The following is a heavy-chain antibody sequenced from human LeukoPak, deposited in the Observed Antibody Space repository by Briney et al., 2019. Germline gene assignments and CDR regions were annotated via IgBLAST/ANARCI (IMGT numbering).Heavy chain of an antibody. Sequence: ASVKVSCTASGYTFTSYAMHWVRQAPGQRLEWMGWINAGNGNTKYSQKFQGRVTITRDTSASTAYMELSSLRSEDTAVYYCALIVGATPINYYYGMDVWGQGTTVTVSS. J-gene: IGHJ6*02. CDR2: INAGNGNT. CDR3: ALIVGATPINYYYGMDV. V-gene: IGHV1-3*01. D-gene: IGHD1-26*01. CDR1: GYTFTSYA.